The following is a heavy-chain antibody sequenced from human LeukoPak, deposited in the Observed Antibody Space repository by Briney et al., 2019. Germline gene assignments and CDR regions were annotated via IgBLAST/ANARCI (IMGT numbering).Heavy chain of an antibody. V-gene: IGHV4-59*12. CDR3: ATGGATYCGGDCPSFDY. D-gene: IGHD2-21*01. CDR1: GGSISSYY. CDR2: IYYSGST. Sequence: SETLSLTCTVSGGSISSYYWSWIRQPPGKGLEWIGYIYYSGSTNYNPSLKSRVTISVDTSKNQFSLKLSSVTAADTAVYYCATGGATYCGGDCPSFDYWGQGTLVTVSS. J-gene: IGHJ4*02.